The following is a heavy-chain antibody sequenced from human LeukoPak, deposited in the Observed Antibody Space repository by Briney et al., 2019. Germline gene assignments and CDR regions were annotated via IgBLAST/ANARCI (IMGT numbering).Heavy chain of an antibody. Sequence: GGSLRLSCAASGFTFSSYAMHWVRQAPGKGLEWVAVISYDGSNKYYADSVKGRFTISRDNSKNTLYLQMNSLRAEDTAVYYCARDFKARIAAAGIRYYYYYYGMDVWGKGTTVTVSS. J-gene: IGHJ6*04. CDR1: GFTFSSYA. D-gene: IGHD6-13*01. CDR3: ARDFKARIAAAGIRYYYYYYGMDV. CDR2: ISYDGSNK. V-gene: IGHV3-30*04.